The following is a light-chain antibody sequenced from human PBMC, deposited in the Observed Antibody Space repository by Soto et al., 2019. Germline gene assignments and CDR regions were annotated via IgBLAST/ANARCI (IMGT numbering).Light chain of an antibody. Sequence: EIVMTQSPATLSVSPGERATLSCRASQSVSSNLAWYNQKLGQAPRLLIYGASTRATGLPARFSGSRSGTEFTPTISSLQSEDFAVYYCQQYNSWPPYTFGQGTKLEIK. CDR1: QSVSSN. J-gene: IGKJ2*01. V-gene: IGKV3-15*01. CDR3: QQYNSWPPYT. CDR2: GAS.